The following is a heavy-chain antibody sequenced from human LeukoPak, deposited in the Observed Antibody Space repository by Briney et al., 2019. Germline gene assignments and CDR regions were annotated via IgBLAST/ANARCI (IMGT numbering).Heavy chain of an antibody. CDR1: GFTFSSYA. CDR2: ISGSGGST. V-gene: IGHV3-23*01. CDR3: AKETTGYSGSYYSNYFDY. Sequence: GGSLRLSCAASGFTFSSYAMSWVRQAPGKGLEWVSGISGSGGSTYYADSVKGRFTISRDNSKNTLYLQMNSLRAEDTAVYYCAKETTGYSGSYYSNYFDYWGQGTLVTVSS. D-gene: IGHD1-26*01. J-gene: IGHJ4*02.